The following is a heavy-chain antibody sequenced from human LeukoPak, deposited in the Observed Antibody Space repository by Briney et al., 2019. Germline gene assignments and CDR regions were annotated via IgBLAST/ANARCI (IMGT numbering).Heavy chain of an antibody. CDR3: ARPGEELYSSEGTDY. V-gene: IGHV3-7*01. CDR1: GFTFSSYW. D-gene: IGHD6-19*01. Sequence: GGSLRLSCAASGFTFSSYWMSWVRQAPGKGLEWVANIKQDGSEKYYVDSVKGRFTISRDNAKNSLYLQMNSLRAEDTAVYYCARPGEELYSSEGTDYWGQGTLVTVSS. CDR2: IKQDGSEK. J-gene: IGHJ4*02.